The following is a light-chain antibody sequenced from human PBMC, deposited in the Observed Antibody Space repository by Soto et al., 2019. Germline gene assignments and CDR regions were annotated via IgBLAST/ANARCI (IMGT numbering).Light chain of an antibody. V-gene: IGLV3-21*02. CDR2: DDT. CDR1: SIGSKS. J-gene: IGLJ1*01. CDR3: QVWDGRSFQGV. Sequence: SYELTHPPSVSVAPGQTASIACGGDSIGSKSVNWYQQRPGQAPVVVVYDDTDRPTGIPERFSGSNSGNTATLTITRVEAGDEADYYCQVWDGRSFQGVFGPGTKVTVL.